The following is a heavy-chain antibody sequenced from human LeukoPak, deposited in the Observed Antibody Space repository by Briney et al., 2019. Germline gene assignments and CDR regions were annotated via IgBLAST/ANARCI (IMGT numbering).Heavy chain of an antibody. CDR1: GGSISGSTSY. Sequence: SETLSLTCTVSGGSISGSTSYWGWIRQSPGKGLEWIGVVNYSGTTYYNPSFKSRVSISIDRSRTQLSLKLSSVTAADTAFYYCARYDSDTGDFDPWGQGTLVTIFS. CDR3: ARYDSDTGDFDP. CDR2: VNYSGTT. D-gene: IGHD3-10*01. V-gene: IGHV4-39*07. J-gene: IGHJ5*02.